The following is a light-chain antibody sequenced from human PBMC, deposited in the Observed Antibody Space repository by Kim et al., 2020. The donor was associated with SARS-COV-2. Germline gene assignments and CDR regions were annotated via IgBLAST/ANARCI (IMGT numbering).Light chain of an antibody. V-gene: IGLV3-25*03. J-gene: IGLJ2*01. CDR1: ELPKRY. Sequence: SYELAQPPSVSVSPGQTARITCSGDELPKRYAYWYQVKPGQAPVLVIYKDSERPSGIPERFSGSSSGTTVTLTISGAQPEDEADYYCQSTETSETYVLFGGGTQLTVL. CDR3: QSTETSETYVL. CDR2: KDS.